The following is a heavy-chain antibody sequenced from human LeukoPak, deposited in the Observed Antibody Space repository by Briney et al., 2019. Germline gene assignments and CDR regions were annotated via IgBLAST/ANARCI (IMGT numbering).Heavy chain of an antibody. V-gene: IGHV1-69*02. CDR1: GGTFSSYT. J-gene: IGHJ4*02. CDR2: IIPILGIA. Sequence: SVKVSCKASGGTFSSYTISWVRQAPGQGLEWMGRIIPILGIANYAQKFQGRVTITADKSTSTAYMELSSLRSEDTAVYYCARHLKSTPPNYWGQGTLVTVSS. D-gene: IGHD2-2*01. CDR3: ARHLKSTPPNY.